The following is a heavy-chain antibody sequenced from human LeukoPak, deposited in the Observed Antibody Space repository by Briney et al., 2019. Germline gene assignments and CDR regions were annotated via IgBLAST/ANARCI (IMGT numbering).Heavy chain of an antibody. J-gene: IGHJ3*02. CDR3: TIGLAGDWDAFDI. Sequence: ASVKVSCKTSGYTFTTCAVHWVRQVPGQRLEWMGWIHADSGNTKYSQKLQGRVTIARDTSASTIYMELSSLRFGDTAVYFCTIGLAGDWDAFDIWGLGTMVTVSS. CDR1: GYTFTTCA. CDR2: IHADSGNT. V-gene: IGHV1-3*01. D-gene: IGHD3/OR15-3a*01.